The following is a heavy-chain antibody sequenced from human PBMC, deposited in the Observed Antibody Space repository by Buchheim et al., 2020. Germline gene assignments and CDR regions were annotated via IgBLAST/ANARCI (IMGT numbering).Heavy chain of an antibody. CDR1: GGSISSYY. CDR2: IYYSGST. D-gene: IGHD6-19*01. CDR3: ARLVVNGYSSGRWFDP. Sequence: QVQLQESGPGLVKPSETMSLTCTVSGGSISSYYWSWIRQPPGKGLEWIGYIYYSGSTNYNPSLKSRVPISVDTSKNQFSLKLSAVTAADTAVYYCARLVVNGYSSGRWFDPWGQGTL. J-gene: IGHJ5*02. V-gene: IGHV4-59*08.